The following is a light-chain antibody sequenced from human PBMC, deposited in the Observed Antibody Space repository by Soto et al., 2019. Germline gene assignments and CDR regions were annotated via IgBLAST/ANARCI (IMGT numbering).Light chain of an antibody. Sequence: DIQLTQSPSSLAASVGDRVTITCRASQGVSTWLAWHQQKPEKAPKSLVYATSKLQSGVPSRFNASGSGTDSTLPITPLRPEDVTTYSGQNYNSYPPTSGGGTKVGIK. J-gene: IGKJ4*01. CDR1: QGVSTW. CDR3: QNYNSYPPT. V-gene: IGKV1D-16*01. CDR2: ATS.